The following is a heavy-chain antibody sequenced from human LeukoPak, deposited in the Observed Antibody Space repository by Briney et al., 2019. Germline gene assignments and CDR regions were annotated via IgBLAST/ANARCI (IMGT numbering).Heavy chain of an antibody. D-gene: IGHD6-19*01. V-gene: IGHV1-2*02. J-gene: IGHJ4*02. CDR1: GYTFTSYG. CDR2: INPNSGGT. CDR3: ARGGSSGWFSAVVY. Sequence: ASVKVSCKASGYTFTSYGISWVRQAPGQGLEWMGWINPNSGGTNYAQKFQGRVTMTRDTSISTAYMELSRLRSDDTAVYYCARGGSSGWFSAVVYWGQGTLVTVSS.